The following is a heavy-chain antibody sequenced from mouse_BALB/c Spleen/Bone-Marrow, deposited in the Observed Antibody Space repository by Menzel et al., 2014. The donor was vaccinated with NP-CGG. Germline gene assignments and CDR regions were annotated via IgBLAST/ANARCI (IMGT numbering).Heavy chain of an antibody. CDR3: ARRGYYGSSYYFDY. Sequence: VQLVESGAELVRPGSSVKISCKASGYAFSSYWMNWVKQRPGQGLEWIGQIYPGDGDTNYNGKFKGKATLTADKSSSTAYTQLSSLTSEDSAVYFCARRGYYGSSYYFDYWGQGTTLTVSS. J-gene: IGHJ2*01. CDR2: IYPGDGDT. V-gene: IGHV1-80*01. D-gene: IGHD1-1*01. CDR1: GYAFSSYW.